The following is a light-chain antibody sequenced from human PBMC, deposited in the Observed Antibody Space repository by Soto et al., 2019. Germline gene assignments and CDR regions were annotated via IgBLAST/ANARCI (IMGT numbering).Light chain of an antibody. V-gene: IGLV2-14*01. CDR2: EAT. CDR3: ISYKTDDTFV. Sequence: SVLTQPPSVSGSPGQSITVSFTGTSSDIGASNFVSWYQHLPGRAPKVIIFEATNRPSGVSDRFSGSKAGITASLTISGLQADDEGEYFCISYKTDDTFVFGTGTKVTVL. CDR1: SSDIGASNF. J-gene: IGLJ1*01.